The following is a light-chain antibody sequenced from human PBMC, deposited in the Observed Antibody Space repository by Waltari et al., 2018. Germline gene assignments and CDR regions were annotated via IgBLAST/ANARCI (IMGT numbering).Light chain of an antibody. CDR1: SSDVGGYNY. J-gene: IGLJ2*01. CDR2: EVS. CDR3: SSYTSTPKV. Sequence: QSALTQPASVSGSPGQSIPISCTGTSSDVGGYNYVSWYQQHPGKAPNPRIHEVSNRPSGVSNRFSGSKSGNTASLTISGLQAEDEADYYCSSYTSTPKVFGGGTKLTVL. V-gene: IGLV2-14*01.